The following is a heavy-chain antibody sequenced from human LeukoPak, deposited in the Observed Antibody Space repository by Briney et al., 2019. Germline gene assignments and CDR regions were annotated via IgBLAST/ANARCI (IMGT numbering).Heavy chain of an antibody. J-gene: IGHJ4*02. D-gene: IGHD3-3*01. CDR2: INHSGST. Sequence: SETLSLTCAVYGGSFSGYYWGWIRQPPGKGLEWIGEINHSGSTNYNPSLKSRVTISVDTSKNQFSLKLSSVTAADTAVYYCARGGNYDFWSGYVKPRPKLYYFDYWGQGTLVTVSS. CDR1: GGSFSGYY. CDR3: ARGGNYDFWSGYVKPRPKLYYFDY. V-gene: IGHV4-34*01.